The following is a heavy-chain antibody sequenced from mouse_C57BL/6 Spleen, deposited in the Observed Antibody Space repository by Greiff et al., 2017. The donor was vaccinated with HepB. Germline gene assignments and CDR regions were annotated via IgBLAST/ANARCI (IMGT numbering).Heavy chain of an antibody. CDR3: ARLDGNYNYFDY. V-gene: IGHV1-82*01. J-gene: IGHJ2*01. CDR1: GYAFSSSW. D-gene: IGHD2-1*01. Sequence: QVHVKQSGPELVKPGASVKISCKASGYAFSSSWMNWVKQRPGKGLEWIGRIYPGDGDTNYNGKFKGKATLTADKSSSTAYMQLSSLTSEDSAVYFCARLDGNYNYFDYWGQGTTLTVSS. CDR2: IYPGDGDT.